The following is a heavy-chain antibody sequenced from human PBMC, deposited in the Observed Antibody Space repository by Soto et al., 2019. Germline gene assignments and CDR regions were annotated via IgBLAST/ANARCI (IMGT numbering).Heavy chain of an antibody. V-gene: IGHV2-5*02. CDR3: AQHFAVAGSYYFDY. CDR1: GFSLSTSGVG. Sequence: QITLKESGPTLVKPTQTLTLTCTFSGFSLSTSGVGVGWIRQPPGKALEWLALIYWDDDKRYSPSLKSSLTITKPTSNNQVVLTMTNIDPVDTATYYCAQHFAVAGSYYFDYWGQGTLVTVSS. D-gene: IGHD6-19*01. J-gene: IGHJ4*02. CDR2: IYWDDDK.